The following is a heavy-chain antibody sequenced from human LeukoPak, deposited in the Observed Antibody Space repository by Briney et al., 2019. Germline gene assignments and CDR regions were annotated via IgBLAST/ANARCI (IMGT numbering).Heavy chain of an antibody. CDR1: GGSFSGYY. D-gene: IGHD1-26*01. J-gene: IGHJ1*01. Sequence: SETLSLTCAVYGGSFSGYYWSWLRQPPGKGLEGGGEINHSGSTNYHPSLKSRVTISVDTPKNQFSLQLSSVTAADTAVYYCAISGSYDELSEYFQHWGQGTLVTVSS. CDR2: INHSGST. V-gene: IGHV4-34*01. CDR3: AISGSYDELSEYFQH.